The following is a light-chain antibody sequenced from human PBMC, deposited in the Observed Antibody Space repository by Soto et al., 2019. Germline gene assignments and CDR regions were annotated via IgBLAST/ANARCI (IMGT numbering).Light chain of an antibody. CDR2: AAS. CDR1: QSISNY. J-gene: IGKJ4*01. V-gene: IGKV1-39*01. CDR3: QQSYSTPLT. Sequence: DIQMTQSPTSLSASVGDRVTITCRASQSISNYLNWYQQKPGKAPKLLIYAASSLHRGVPSRFSGSGSGTDFTLTISSLQPEDFATYYCQQSYSTPLTFGGGTKVEIK.